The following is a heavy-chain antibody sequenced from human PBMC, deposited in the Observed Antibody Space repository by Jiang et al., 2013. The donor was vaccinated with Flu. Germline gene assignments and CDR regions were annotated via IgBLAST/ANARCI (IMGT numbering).Heavy chain of an antibody. D-gene: IGHD6-13*01. J-gene: IGHJ4*02. V-gene: IGHV6-1*01. CDR2: TYYRSKWYN. CDR3: ARAGAGAPVSL. Sequence: SRGLEWLGRTYYRSKWYNDYAVSMKSRITINPDTSKNQFSLQLNSVTPEDTAIYYCARAGAGAPVSLWGQGTLVTVSS.